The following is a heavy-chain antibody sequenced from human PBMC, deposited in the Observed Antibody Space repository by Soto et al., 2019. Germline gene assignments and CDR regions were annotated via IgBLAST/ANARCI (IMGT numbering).Heavy chain of an antibody. CDR3: ARESAGAMSVRAKLDP. CDR1: GGSVSSGSYD. J-gene: IGHJ5*02. Sequence: SETLSLTCTVSGGSVSSGSYDWSWIRQPPGKGLEWSGDIYYSGSTNYNPSLKSRVTISVDPSKNQFALKLSSVTAADTAVYYCARESAGAMSVRAKLDPLGQGTLVTVSS. D-gene: IGHD2-2*01. CDR2: IYYSGST. V-gene: IGHV4-61*01.